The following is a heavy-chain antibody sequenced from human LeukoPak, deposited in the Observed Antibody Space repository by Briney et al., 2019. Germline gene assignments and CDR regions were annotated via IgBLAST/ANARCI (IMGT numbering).Heavy chain of an antibody. CDR2: ISGSGGST. D-gene: IGHD3-3*01. CDR1: GFTFSSYA. Sequence: PGGSLRLSCAASGFTFSSYAMSWVRQAPGKGLEWVSAISGSGGSTYYADSVKGRFTISRDNSKNTLYLQMNSLRAEDTAVYYCAKGVGIVLEGYYYYGMDVWGQGTTVTVSS. CDR3: AKGVGIVLEGYYYYGMDV. V-gene: IGHV3-23*01. J-gene: IGHJ6*02.